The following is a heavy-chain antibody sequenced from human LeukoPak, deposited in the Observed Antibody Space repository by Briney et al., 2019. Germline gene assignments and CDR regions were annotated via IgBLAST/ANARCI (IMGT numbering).Heavy chain of an antibody. V-gene: IGHV4-34*01. CDR2: INHSGST. CDR3: ARVLQGGPYYYGMDV. Sequence: SETLSLTCAVYGGSFSGYYWSWIRQPPGKGLEWIGEINHSGSTNYNPSLKSRVTISVDTSKNQFSLKLSSVTAADTAVYYCARVLQGGPYYYGMDVWGQGTTVTVSS. J-gene: IGHJ6*02. CDR1: GGSFSGYY. D-gene: IGHD1-1*01.